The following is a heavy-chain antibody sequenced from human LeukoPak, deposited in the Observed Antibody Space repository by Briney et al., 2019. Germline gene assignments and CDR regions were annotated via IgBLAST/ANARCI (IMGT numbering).Heavy chain of an antibody. D-gene: IGHD3-3*01. CDR2: ISAYNGNT. CDR1: GYTFTSYG. V-gene: IGHV1-18*01. Sequence: ASVTVSCKASGYTFTSYGISWVRQAPGQGLEWMGWISAYNGNTNYAQKLKGRVTMTTDTSTSTAYMELRSLRSDDTAVYYCARDGREAYDFWSGYQYYFDYWGQGTLVTVSS. J-gene: IGHJ4*02. CDR3: ARDGREAYDFWSGYQYYFDY.